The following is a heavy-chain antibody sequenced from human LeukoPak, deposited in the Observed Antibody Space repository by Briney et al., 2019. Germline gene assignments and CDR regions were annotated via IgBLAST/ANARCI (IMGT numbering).Heavy chain of an antibody. CDR2: IYTSGST. CDR3: AREGTYSIAARPGPIGY. V-gene: IGHV4-28*03. Sequence: PSDTLSLTCAVSGYSISSSNWWGWIRQPPGKGLEWIGRIYTSGSTNYNPSLKSRVTISVDTSKNQFSLKLSSVTAADTAVYYCAREGTYSIAARPGPIGYWGQGTLVTVSS. J-gene: IGHJ4*02. CDR1: GYSISSSNW. D-gene: IGHD6-6*01.